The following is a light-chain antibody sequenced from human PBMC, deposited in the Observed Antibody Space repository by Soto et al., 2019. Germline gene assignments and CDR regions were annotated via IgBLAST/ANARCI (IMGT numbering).Light chain of an antibody. V-gene: IGLV2-8*01. CDR3: SSYAGSNFPYV. Sequence: QSALTQPPSASGSPGQSVTISCTGTSSDVGGYNYVSWYQQHPGKAPKLMIYEVSKRPSGVPDRFSGSKSGNTASLTVSGLQAEDEADCYCSSYAGSNFPYVFGTGTKVTVL. CDR1: SSDVGGYNY. CDR2: EVS. J-gene: IGLJ1*01.